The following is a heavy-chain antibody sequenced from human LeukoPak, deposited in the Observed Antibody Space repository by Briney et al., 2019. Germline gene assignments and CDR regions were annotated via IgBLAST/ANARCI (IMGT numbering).Heavy chain of an antibody. D-gene: IGHD3-3*01. CDR1: GYTFTGYY. CDR2: MNPNSGNT. Sequence: ASVKVSCKASGYTFTGYYMHWVRQATGQGLEWMGWMNPNSGNTGYAQKFQGRVTITRNTSISTAYMELSSLRSEDTAVYYCARERFYDFWSGYPENDAFDIWGQGTMVTVSS. J-gene: IGHJ3*02. V-gene: IGHV1-8*03. CDR3: ARERFYDFWSGYPENDAFDI.